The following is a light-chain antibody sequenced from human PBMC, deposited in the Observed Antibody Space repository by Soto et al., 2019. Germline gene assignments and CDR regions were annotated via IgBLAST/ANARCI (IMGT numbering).Light chain of an antibody. CDR1: QSISSY. Sequence: DSQMAHSASSLSASVGDRVTITCRASQSISSYLNWYQQKPGKAPKLLIYAASSLQSGVPSRFSGSGSGTEFTLTISSLQPDDFATYYCQQYRTFGQGTKVDIK. J-gene: IGKJ1*01. V-gene: IGKV1-39*01. CDR2: AAS. CDR3: QQYRT.